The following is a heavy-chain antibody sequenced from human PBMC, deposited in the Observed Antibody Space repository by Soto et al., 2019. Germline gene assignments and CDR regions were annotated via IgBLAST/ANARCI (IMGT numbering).Heavy chain of an antibody. CDR3: AKGPGLVASSGSPDS. CDR2: ISWNSASI. D-gene: IGHD2-8*02. Sequence: EVQLVESGGGLVQPGRSLRLSCAASGFTFDDFAMHWVRQPPGKGLEWVSGISWNSASIVYADSVKGRFTISRDNAKNSLYLQLHSLGVEDTAFYYCAKGPGLVASSGSPDSWGQGTLVSVSS. V-gene: IGHV3-9*01. CDR1: GFTFDDFA. J-gene: IGHJ4*02.